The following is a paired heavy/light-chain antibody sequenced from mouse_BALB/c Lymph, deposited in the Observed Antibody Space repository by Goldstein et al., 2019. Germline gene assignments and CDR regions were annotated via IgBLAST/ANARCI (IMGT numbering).Heavy chain of an antibody. CDR3: TSDYYGSSYGSY. V-gene: IGHV6-6*02. J-gene: IGHJ3*01. D-gene: IGHD1-1*01. CDR1: GFTFSNYW. Sequence: EVKLEESGGGLVQPGGSMKLSCVASGFTFSNYWMNWVRQSPEKGLEWVAEIRLKSNNYATHYAESVKGRFTISRDDSKSSVYLQMNNLRAEDTGIYYCTSDYYGSSYGSYWGQGTLVTVSA. CDR2: IRLKSNNYAT.
Light chain of an antibody. V-gene: IGKV12-98*01. Sequence: DIQMTQSPASQSASLGESVTITCLASQTIGTWLAWYQQKPGKSPQLLIYAATSLADGVPSRFSGSGSGTKFSFKISSLQAEDFVSYYCQQLYSTPRTFGGGTKLEIK. J-gene: IGKJ1*01. CDR2: AAT. CDR3: QQLYSTPRT. CDR1: QTIGTW.